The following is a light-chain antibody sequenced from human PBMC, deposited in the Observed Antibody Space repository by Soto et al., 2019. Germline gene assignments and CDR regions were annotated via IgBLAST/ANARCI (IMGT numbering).Light chain of an antibody. CDR1: QSVSSW. CDR2: KAS. Sequence: DIQMTQSPSTLSASVGDRVTITCRASQSVSSWLAWYQQKPGKAPKLLIYKASSLESGVPSRFSGIGSGTVFTLTISSRQPDDFATYYCQHYNSYPYTFGQGTKLEFK. J-gene: IGKJ2*01. V-gene: IGKV1-5*03. CDR3: QHYNSYPYT.